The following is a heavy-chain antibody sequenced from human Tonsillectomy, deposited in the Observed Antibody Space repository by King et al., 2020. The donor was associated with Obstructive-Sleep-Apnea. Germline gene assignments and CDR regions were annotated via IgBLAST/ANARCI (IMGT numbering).Heavy chain of an antibody. V-gene: IGHV3-21*01. CDR1: GVTFSTYS. CDR3: AGGEDGFLRYFAL. J-gene: IGHJ2*01. Sequence: VQLVESGGGLVKPGGSLRLSCAVSGVTFSTYSMSWVRQAPGKGLEWVSSISSSSGYIYYADSVKGRFTISRYNAKNSLSLQRNSLRAEDTAVYFCAGGEDGFLRYFALWGRGTLVTV. CDR2: ISSSSGYI. D-gene: IGHD5-24*01.